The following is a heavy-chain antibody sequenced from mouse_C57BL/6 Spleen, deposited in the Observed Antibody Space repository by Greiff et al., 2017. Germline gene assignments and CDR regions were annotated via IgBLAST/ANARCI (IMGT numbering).Heavy chain of an antibody. CDR3: ARHEIYYYGSSYGDYAMDY. Sequence: VQLVESGPGLVAPSQSLSITCTVSGFSLTSYGVHWVRQPPGKGLEWLVVIWSDGSTTYNSALNSRLSISKDNSKSQVFLKMNSLQTDDTAMYYCARHEIYYYGSSYGDYAMDYWGQGTSVTVSS. CDR2: IWSDGST. V-gene: IGHV2-6-1*01. J-gene: IGHJ4*01. CDR1: GFSLTSYG. D-gene: IGHD1-1*01.